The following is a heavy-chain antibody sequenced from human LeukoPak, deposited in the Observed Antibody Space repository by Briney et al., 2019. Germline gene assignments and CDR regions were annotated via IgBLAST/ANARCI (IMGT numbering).Heavy chain of an antibody. CDR2: IRYDGRNK. Sequence: GGSLRLSCAASGFTFSSYEMNWVRQAPGKGLEWVAFIRYDGRNKYYADSVKGRFTISRDNSKNTLFLQMNSLRPEDTAVYYCAKIYDILPWCPEWWGQGTLVTVSS. V-gene: IGHV3-30*02. CDR1: GFTFSSYE. J-gene: IGHJ4*02. D-gene: IGHD3-9*01. CDR3: AKIYDILPWCPEW.